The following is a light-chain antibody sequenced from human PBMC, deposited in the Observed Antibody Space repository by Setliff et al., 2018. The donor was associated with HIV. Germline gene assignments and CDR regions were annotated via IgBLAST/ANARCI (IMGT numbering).Light chain of an antibody. Sequence: QSVLTQPASVSGSPGQSITISCTGTSTDIGSYNYVSWYQQHSGKAPKLMIYDVSQRPSRDSSRFSGSKSGDTASLTISGLQAEDEADYYCSSYTSANTDVFGTGTKVTV. V-gene: IGLV2-14*03. CDR3: SSYTSANTDV. J-gene: IGLJ1*01. CDR2: DVS. CDR1: STDIGSYNY.